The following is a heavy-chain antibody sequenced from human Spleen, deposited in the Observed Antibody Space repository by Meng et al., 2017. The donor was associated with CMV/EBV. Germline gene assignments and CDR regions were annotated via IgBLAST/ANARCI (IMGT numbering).Heavy chain of an antibody. CDR1: GYSFTSYG. Sequence: ASVKVSCKASGYSFTSYGISWVRQAPGQGLEWMGWINPNSGGTNYAQKFQGRVTMTRDTSISTAYMELSRLRSDDTAVYYCARDGDSGGQPTLLAWGQGTMVTVSS. J-gene: IGHJ3*01. D-gene: IGHD3-10*01. V-gene: IGHV1-2*02. CDR3: ARDGDSGGQPTLLA. CDR2: INPNSGGT.